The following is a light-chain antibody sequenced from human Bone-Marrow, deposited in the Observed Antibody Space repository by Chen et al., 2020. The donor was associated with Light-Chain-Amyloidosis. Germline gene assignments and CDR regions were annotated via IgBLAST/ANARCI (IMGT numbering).Light chain of an antibody. J-gene: IGLJ3*02. V-gene: IGLV6-57*01. CDR3: QSYQGSSQGV. CDR1: SGSIATNS. Sequence: NFMLTQSHPVSESPGKTVTISCPRSSGSIATNSVQWYQQRPGSSPTTVIYEDDQRPSGVPDRFSGSIDRSSNSASLTISGLKTEDEADYYCQSYQGSSQGVFGGGTKLTVL. CDR2: EDD.